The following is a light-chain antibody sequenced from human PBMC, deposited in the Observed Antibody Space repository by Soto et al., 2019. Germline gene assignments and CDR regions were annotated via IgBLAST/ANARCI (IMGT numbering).Light chain of an antibody. CDR1: QTVGTN. J-gene: IGKJ3*01. V-gene: IGKV3-15*01. Sequence: EVVLTQSPATLSVSPGERATLSCRASQTVGTNLAWYQQRPGQAPRLLIYGASTRATGIPARFSGSGSGSEVTLTIISLQSDDFAVYYRQQYNKWPLFTFGPGTRVDNK. CDR2: GAS. CDR3: QQYNKWPLFT.